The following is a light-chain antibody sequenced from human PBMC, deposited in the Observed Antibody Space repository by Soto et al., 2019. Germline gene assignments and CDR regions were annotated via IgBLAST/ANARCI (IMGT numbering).Light chain of an antibody. CDR3: QQFGSSLL. CDR2: DAS. CDR1: QSVTNSF. Sequence: EIVLTQSPGTLSLSPGERATLSCRASQSVTNSFLAWYQQAPGQAPRLLIYDASSRASGIPDRFTGSGSGTDFTLTISRLEPEDFAVYYCQQFGSSLLFGQGTKVEIK. J-gene: IGKJ1*01. V-gene: IGKV3-20*01.